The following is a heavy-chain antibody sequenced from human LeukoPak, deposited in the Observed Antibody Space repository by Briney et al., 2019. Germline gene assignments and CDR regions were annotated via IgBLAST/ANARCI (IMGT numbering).Heavy chain of an antibody. Sequence: PGRSLRLSCAASGFTFSSYALHWVRQAPGKGLEGGAVISYDGSNKYYADSVKGRFTISRDNSKNTLYLQMNSLRAEDTAVYYCARDLGQYYFDYWGQGTLVTVSS. J-gene: IGHJ4*02. CDR2: ISYDGSNK. CDR3: ARDLGQYYFDY. V-gene: IGHV3-30*04. CDR1: GFTFSSYA. D-gene: IGHD4-11*01.